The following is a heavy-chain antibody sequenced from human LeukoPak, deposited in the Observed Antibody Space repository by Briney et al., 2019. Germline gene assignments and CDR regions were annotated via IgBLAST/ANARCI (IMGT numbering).Heavy chain of an antibody. CDR3: ARAFPVITIFGVVKMAYFFDY. CDR1: GYTFTSYD. CDR2: MNPNSGNT. D-gene: IGHD3-3*01. V-gene: IGHV1-8*03. Sequence: VASVKVSCKASGYTFTSYDINWVRQATGQGLEWMGWMNPNSGNTGYAQKFQGRVTITRNTSISTAYMELSSLRSEDTAVYYCARAFPVITIFGVVKMAYFFDYWGQGTLVTVSS. J-gene: IGHJ4*02.